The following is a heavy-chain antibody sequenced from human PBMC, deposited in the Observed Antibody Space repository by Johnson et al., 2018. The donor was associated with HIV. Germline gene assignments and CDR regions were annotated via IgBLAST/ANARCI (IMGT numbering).Heavy chain of an antibody. CDR2: IKQDGTEK. J-gene: IGHJ3*02. V-gene: IGHV3-7*01. CDR3: ARDPSRSPGAFDI. Sequence: VQLVESGGGLVQPGGSLRLSCAASGFTFSSYWMRWVRQAPGKGLEWVATIKQDGTEKHYVDSVKGRFTISKENAKNSLYLQMNSLRAGDTAVYYCARDPSRSPGAFDIWGQGTMVTVSS. CDR1: GFTFSSYW.